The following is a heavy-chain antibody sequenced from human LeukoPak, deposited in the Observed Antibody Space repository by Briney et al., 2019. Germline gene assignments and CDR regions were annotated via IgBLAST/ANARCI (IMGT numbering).Heavy chain of an antibody. V-gene: IGHV3-43*02. CDR1: GFTFDDYA. J-gene: IGHJ1*01. CDR3: ATTPGEGSEYFQY. Sequence: GGSLRLSCAASGFTFDDYAIDWVRQAPGKGLEWVSLISGSGERTYYTESVKGRFTISRDNSKNTLYLQMNSLRSEDTAFYFCATTPGEGSEYFQYWGQGTLVTVSS. D-gene: IGHD3-10*01. CDR2: ISGSGERT.